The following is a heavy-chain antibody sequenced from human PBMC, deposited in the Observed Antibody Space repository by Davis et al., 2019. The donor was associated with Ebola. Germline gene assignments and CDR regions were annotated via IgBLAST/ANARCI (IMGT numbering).Heavy chain of an antibody. Sequence: GGSLRLSCAASGFTFSSYGMHWVRQAPGKGLEWVAVISYDGSNKYYADSVKGRFTISRDNSKNTLCLQMNSLRAEDTAVYYCARLFVATIDYWGQGTLVTVSS. V-gene: IGHV3-30*03. J-gene: IGHJ4*02. CDR1: GFTFSSYG. CDR3: ARLFVATIDY. CDR2: ISYDGSNK. D-gene: IGHD5-12*01.